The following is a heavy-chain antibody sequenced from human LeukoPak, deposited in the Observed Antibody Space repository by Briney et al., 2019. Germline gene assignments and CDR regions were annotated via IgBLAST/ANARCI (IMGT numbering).Heavy chain of an antibody. CDR1: GDSIGNYY. D-gene: IGHD6-19*01. J-gene: IGHJ4*02. V-gene: IGHV4-59*01. Sequence: SETLSLTCTVSGDSIGNYYWNWIRQSPGKELEWIGYMYNRGSTIYNPSLKSRVTISTDTSKNQFSLRLTSVTAADTAVYYCARAEKAVTGTLDSWGQGTLITVSS. CDR3: ARAEKAVTGTLDS. CDR2: MYNRGST.